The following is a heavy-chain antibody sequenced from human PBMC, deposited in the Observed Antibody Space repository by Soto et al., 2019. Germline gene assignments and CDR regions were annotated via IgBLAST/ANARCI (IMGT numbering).Heavy chain of an antibody. CDR3: ASFLFFPTARDV. Sequence: ASVKVSCKASGYTFTSYDIDWVRQATGQGLEWMGWMNPNSGNTGYAQKFQGRVTMTRNTSISTAYMELSSLRSEDTAVYYCASFLFFPTARDVWGKGTTVTVSS. J-gene: IGHJ6*04. D-gene: IGHD2-21*02. CDR1: GYTFTSYD. CDR2: MNPNSGNT. V-gene: IGHV1-8*01.